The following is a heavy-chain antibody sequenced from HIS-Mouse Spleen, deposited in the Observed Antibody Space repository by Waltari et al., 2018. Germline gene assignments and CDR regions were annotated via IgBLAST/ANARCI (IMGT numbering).Heavy chain of an antibody. CDR1: GYTFTSYD. D-gene: IGHD4-4*01. Sequence: QVQLVQSGAEVKKPGASVKVSCKASGYTFTSYDINWVRQATGQGLEWMGWRNPNTGNTVYAQKFQGRVTMTRNTSISTADMELSSMRSEDTAVYYCARGHDYSNYFDYWGQGTLVTVSS. CDR3: ARGHDYSNYFDY. V-gene: IGHV1-8*01. J-gene: IGHJ4*02. CDR2: RNPNTGNT.